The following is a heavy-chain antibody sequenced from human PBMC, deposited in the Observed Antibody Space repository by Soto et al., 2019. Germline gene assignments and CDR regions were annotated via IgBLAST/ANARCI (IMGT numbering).Heavy chain of an antibody. CDR3: ARIGHVAGLGD. J-gene: IGHJ4*02. D-gene: IGHD2-21*02. CDR2: INSDGSST. V-gene: IGHV3-74*01. Sequence: EVQLVESGGGLVQPGGSQRLSCAASGFTFSSYLRHWVRQAHGKGLVWVSRINSDGSSTSYADAVKGRFTISRDNAKNTLYLQMNSPTVEDTAVYYCARIGHVAGLGDGGKGALVTFSS. CDR1: GFTFSSYL.